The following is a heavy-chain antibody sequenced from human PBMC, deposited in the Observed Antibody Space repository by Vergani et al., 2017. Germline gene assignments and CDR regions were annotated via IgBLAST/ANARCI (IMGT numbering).Heavy chain of an antibody. CDR3: AKAPLSADYYYYGMDV. CDR2: ISYDGSNK. J-gene: IGHJ6*02. CDR1: GFTFSSYG. V-gene: IGHV3-30*18. Sequence: QVQLVESGGGVVQPGRSLRLSCAASGFTFSSYGMHWVRQAPGKGLEWVAVISYDGSNKYYADSVKGRFTISRDNSKNTLYLQMNSLRAEDTAVYYCAKAPLSADYYYYGMDVWGQGTTVTVSS.